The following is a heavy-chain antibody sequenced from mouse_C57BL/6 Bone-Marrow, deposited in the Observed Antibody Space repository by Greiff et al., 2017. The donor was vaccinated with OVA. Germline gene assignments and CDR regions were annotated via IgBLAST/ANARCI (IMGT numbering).Heavy chain of an antibody. CDR2: IDPENGGT. CDR1: GYTFTDYE. D-gene: IGHD2-5*01. J-gene: IGHJ2*01. V-gene: IGHV1-15*01. Sequence: QVQLQQSGAELVRPGASVTLSCKASGYTFTDYEMHWVKQTPVHGLEWIGAIDPENGGTAYNQKFKGKAILTADKSSSTAYMELRSLTSEDSAVYYCTVSYSNYGDVDYWGQGTTLTVSS. CDR3: TVSYSNYGDVDY.